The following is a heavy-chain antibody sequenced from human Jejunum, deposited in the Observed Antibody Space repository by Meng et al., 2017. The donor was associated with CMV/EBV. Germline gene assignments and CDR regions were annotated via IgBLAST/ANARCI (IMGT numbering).Heavy chain of an antibody. CDR3: ARDPVLSGLDV. J-gene: IGHJ6*02. V-gene: IGHV3-48*04. CDR1: GFAFSSYS. Sequence: ASGFAFSSYSVTSVRQAPGKGVEWISYITSSSSTLFSPHSLTGRFTISRDNANNSLYLQMNNLRADDTALYYCARDPVLSGLDVWGQGATVTVSS. CDR2: ITSSSSTL.